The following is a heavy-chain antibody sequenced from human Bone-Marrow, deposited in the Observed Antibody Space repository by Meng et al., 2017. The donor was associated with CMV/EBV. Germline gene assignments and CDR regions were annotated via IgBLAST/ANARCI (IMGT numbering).Heavy chain of an antibody. V-gene: IGHV4-61*01. CDR1: GGSVSSGSYY. J-gene: IGHJ6*01. D-gene: IGHD4-17*01. CDR2: IYYSGST. Sequence: SETLSLTCTVSGGSVSSGSYYWSWIRQPPGKGLEWIGYIYYSGSTNYNPSLKSRVTISVDTSKNQFSLKLSSVTAADTAVYYCARAERTVTTSNYYYGMDVWGQWTTVTVYS. CDR3: ARAERTVTTSNYYYGMDV.